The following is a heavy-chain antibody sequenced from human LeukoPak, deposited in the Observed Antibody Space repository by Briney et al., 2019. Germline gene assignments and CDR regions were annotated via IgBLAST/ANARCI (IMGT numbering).Heavy chain of an antibody. D-gene: IGHD4-17*01. CDR1: GFIFTRYW. Sequence: PGGSLRLSCAASGFIFTRYWMSWVRQAPGKGLEWVANIKQDGSEKYYVGSVKGRFTISRDSTNNSVYLQMNSLRAEDTAVYYGARESRTVTTYDSWGHGALVTVSS. CDR3: ARESRTVTTYDS. CDR2: IKQDGSEK. J-gene: IGHJ5*01. V-gene: IGHV3-7*01.